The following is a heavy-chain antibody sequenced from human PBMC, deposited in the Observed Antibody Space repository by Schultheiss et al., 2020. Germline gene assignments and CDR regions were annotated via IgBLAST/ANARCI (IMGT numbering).Heavy chain of an antibody. V-gene: IGHV4-59*04. CDR2: IYYSGST. D-gene: IGHD3-10*01. J-gene: IGHJ5*02. CDR1: GGSISSYY. Sequence: SETLSLTCTVSGGSISSYYWSWIRQPPGKGLEWIGSIYYSGSTYYNPSLKSRVTISVDKSKNQFSLKLSSVTAADTAVYYCARHLGSYYGSGSYYTEPVGWFDPWGQGTLVTVSS. CDR3: ARHLGSYYGSGSYYTEPVGWFDP.